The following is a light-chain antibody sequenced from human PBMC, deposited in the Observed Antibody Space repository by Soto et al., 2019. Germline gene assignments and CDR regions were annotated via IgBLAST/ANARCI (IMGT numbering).Light chain of an antibody. CDR2: VAS. J-gene: IGKJ4*01. CDR3: HQFNNRPPT. CDR1: QSIRST. V-gene: IGKV3-15*01. Sequence: EIVMTQSPATLSVSPVERATLSCRASQSIRSTLAWFQQKPGQAPRLLIYVASIRATGIPARFSGSGSGTEFTLTVTSLQSEDFAVYYCHQFNNRPPTFGGGTKVDIK.